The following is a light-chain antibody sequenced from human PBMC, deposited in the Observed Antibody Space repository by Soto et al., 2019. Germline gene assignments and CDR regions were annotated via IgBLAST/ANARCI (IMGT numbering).Light chain of an antibody. Sequence: EIVLTQSPGTLSLSPGERATLSCRASQSVSNNYLAWYQQKPGQAPRLLMYGASTRATGVPARFSGSGSGTEFTLAITSLQSEDFAVYYCQQYNNWLTFGGGTKVDI. CDR3: QQYNNWLT. J-gene: IGKJ4*01. V-gene: IGKV3-15*01. CDR1: QSVSNN. CDR2: GAS.